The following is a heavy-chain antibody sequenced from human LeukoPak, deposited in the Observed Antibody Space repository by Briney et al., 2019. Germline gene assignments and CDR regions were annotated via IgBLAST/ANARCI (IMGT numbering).Heavy chain of an antibody. CDR2: ISGSGGST. CDR1: GFTFSSYA. Sequence: GSLRLSCAASGFTFSSYAMSWVRQAPGKGLEWVSAISGSGGSTYYADSVKGRFTISRDNSKNTLYLQMNSLRAEDTAVYYCARDKKAEDYGDYGAIDYWGQGTLVTVSS. J-gene: IGHJ4*02. V-gene: IGHV3-23*01. CDR3: ARDKKAEDYGDYGAIDY. D-gene: IGHD4-17*01.